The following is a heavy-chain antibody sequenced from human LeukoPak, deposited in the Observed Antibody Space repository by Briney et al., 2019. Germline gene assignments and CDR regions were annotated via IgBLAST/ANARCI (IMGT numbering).Heavy chain of an antibody. V-gene: IGHV3-23*01. CDR1: GFTFSSYA. Sequence: GGSLRLSCAASGFTFSSYAMSWVRQAPGKGLEWVSAISGSGGSTYYADSVKGRFTISRHNSKNPLYLQMNSLRAEDTAVYYCAKGWLVATKPQFDPWGQGTLVTVSS. CDR2: ISGSGGST. CDR3: AKGWLVATKPQFDP. J-gene: IGHJ5*02. D-gene: IGHD5-12*01.